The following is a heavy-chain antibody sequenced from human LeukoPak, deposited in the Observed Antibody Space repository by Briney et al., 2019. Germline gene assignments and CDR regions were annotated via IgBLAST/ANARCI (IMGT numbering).Heavy chain of an antibody. CDR2: IGIRGDT. CDR3: ARGGIQVSGIDEFDY. Sequence: VGSLRLSCAASGFTFIDYDMHWVRQVIGKGLEWVSAIGIRGDTHYSGSVKGRFTISRENAESSLYLQMNSLRAEDTAVYYCARGGIQVSGIDEFDYWGQGTLVTVSS. V-gene: IGHV3-13*01. J-gene: IGHJ4*02. CDR1: GFTFIDYD. D-gene: IGHD6-19*01.